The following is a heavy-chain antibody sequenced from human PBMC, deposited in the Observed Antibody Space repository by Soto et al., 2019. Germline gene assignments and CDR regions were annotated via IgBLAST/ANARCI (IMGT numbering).Heavy chain of an antibody. CDR1: GFTFDDYA. D-gene: IGHD4-17*01. V-gene: IGHV3-9*01. J-gene: IGHJ4*02. Sequence: GGSLRLSCAASGFTFDDYAMHWARQAPGKGLEWVSGISWNSGSIGYADSVKGRFTISRDNAKNSLYLQMNSLRAEDTALYYCAKTSPEYDYGETFDYWGQGTLVTVSS. CDR3: AKTSPEYDYGETFDY. CDR2: ISWNSGSI.